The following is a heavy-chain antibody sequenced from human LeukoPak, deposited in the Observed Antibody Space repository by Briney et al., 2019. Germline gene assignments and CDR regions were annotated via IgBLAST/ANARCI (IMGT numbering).Heavy chain of an antibody. D-gene: IGHD6-19*01. CDR1: GGSISSYY. J-gene: IGHJ5*02. CDR3: SRNMAVSGTGWIDH. V-gene: IGHV4-59*08. CDR2: ISYSGST. Sequence: SETLSLTCTVSGGSISSYYWSWIRQPPGKGLEWIGYISYSGSTNYNPALKSRVTISVDTSKNQFSLKLTSVTAADAAVYYCSRNMAVSGTGWIDHWGQGTLVTVSS.